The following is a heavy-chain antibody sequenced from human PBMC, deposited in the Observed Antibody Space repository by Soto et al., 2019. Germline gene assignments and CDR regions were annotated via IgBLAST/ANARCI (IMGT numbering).Heavy chain of an antibody. D-gene: IGHD2-15*01. CDR1: GFTFSGSW. Sequence: GGSLRLSCAASGFTFSGSWMHWVRQAPGKGLVWVSRINGDGSGTSYADFVKGRFTISRDDAKNTLFLQMNGLRAEDTAVYYCARDRWRYCSGGICSNRRLNDRGVPDAFDIWGQGTMVTVSS. CDR3: ARDRWRYCSGGICSNRRLNDRGVPDAFDI. CDR2: INGDGSGT. V-gene: IGHV3-74*01. J-gene: IGHJ3*02.